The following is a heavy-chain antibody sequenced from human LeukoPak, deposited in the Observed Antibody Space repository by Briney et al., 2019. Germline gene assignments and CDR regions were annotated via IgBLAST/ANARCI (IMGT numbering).Heavy chain of an antibody. V-gene: IGHV3-48*03. CDR3: ARYPYYYDSYDY. D-gene: IGHD3-22*01. Sequence: QSGGSLRLSCAASGFTFSSYGMNWVRQAPGKGLEWVSYISSSGSAIYYADSVKGRFTISRDNAKNSLYLQMHSLRAEDTAVYYCARYPYYYDSYDYWGQGTLVTVSS. CDR1: GFTFSSYG. J-gene: IGHJ4*02. CDR2: ISSSGSAI.